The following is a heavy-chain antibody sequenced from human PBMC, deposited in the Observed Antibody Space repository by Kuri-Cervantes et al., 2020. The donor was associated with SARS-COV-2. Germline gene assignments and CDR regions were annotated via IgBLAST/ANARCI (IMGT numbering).Heavy chain of an antibody. D-gene: IGHD3-3*01. J-gene: IGHJ4*02. CDR1: GFTFGDYA. V-gene: IGHV3-49*04. CDR3: TRDDFWSGYSNY. Sequence: GESLKISCAASGFTFGDYAMSWVRQAPGKGLEWVGFIRSKAYGGTTEYAASVKGRFTISRDDSESIAYLQMNSLKTEDTAVYYCTRDDFWSGYSNYWGQGTLVTVSS. CDR2: IRSKAYGGTT.